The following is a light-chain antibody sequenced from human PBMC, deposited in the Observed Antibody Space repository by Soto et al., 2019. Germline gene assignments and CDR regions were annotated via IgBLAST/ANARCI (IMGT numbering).Light chain of an antibody. V-gene: IGLV1-47*01. J-gene: IGLJ3*02. Sequence: QSVLTQPPSASGTPGQRVTISCSGSSSNIDVGINYVYWYQQFPGTAPKLLIYRNNQRPSGVPDRFSGSKSGTSASLAISGLRSEDEADYYCASWDDSLRGWVFGGGTKLTVL. CDR1: SSNIDVGINY. CDR3: ASWDDSLRGWV. CDR2: RNN.